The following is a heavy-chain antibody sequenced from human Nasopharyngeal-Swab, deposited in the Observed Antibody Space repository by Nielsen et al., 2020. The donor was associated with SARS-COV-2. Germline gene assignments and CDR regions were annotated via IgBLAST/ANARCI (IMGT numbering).Heavy chain of an antibody. J-gene: IGHJ3*02. Sequence: ASVKVSCKASGYTFTSYDINWVRQATGQGLEWMGWMNPNSGSTGYAQKFQGRVTMTRNTSISTAYMELRSLRSDDTAVYYCARVVPRGAFDIWGQGTMVTVSS. CDR1: GYTFTSYD. CDR3: ARVVPRGAFDI. D-gene: IGHD2-2*01. CDR2: MNPNSGST. V-gene: IGHV1-8*01.